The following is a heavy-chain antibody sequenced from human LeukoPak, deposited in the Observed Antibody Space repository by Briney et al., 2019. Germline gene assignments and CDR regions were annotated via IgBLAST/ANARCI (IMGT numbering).Heavy chain of an antibody. Sequence: SETLSLTCTVSGGSISSYYWSWIRQPPGKGLEWIGYIYYSGSTNYNPSLKSRVTISVDTSKNQFSLKLSSVTAADTAVYYCARDGPAAAGNYYYYYYMDVWGKGTTVTISS. D-gene: IGHD6-13*01. J-gene: IGHJ6*03. CDR2: IYYSGST. CDR1: GGSISSYY. CDR3: ARDGPAAAGNYYYYYYMDV. V-gene: IGHV4-59*12.